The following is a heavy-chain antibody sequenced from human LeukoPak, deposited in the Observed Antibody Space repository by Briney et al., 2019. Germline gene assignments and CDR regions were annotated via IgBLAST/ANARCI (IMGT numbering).Heavy chain of an antibody. CDR1: GGSFSSYS. J-gene: IGHJ4*02. V-gene: IGHV4-59*01. D-gene: IGHD6-13*01. Sequence: PSETLSLTCAVYGGSFSSYSWSWIRQPPGKGLEWIGHIYYSGSTNYNPSLKSRVTISVDTSKNQFSLRLSSVTAADTAVYYCARGYSSSWYWDYWGQGTLVTVSS. CDR2: IYYSGST. CDR3: ARGYSSSWYWDY.